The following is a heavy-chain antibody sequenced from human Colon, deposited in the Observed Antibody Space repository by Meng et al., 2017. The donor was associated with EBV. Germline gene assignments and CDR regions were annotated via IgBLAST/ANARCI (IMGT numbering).Heavy chain of an antibody. Sequence: QGHLQASGPGMGKPSGCLPLPCASPGGSISGYNWGSWVRQPPGKGLEWIGEIFHSGSTKSNPSLKGRVTMSMDKSKNQFSLRLSSVTAADTAVYYCASSDYYGSGSYYPWGQGTLVTVSS. CDR3: ASSDYYGSGSYYP. CDR1: GGSISGYNW. CDR2: IFHSGST. V-gene: IGHV4-4*02. J-gene: IGHJ5*02. D-gene: IGHD3-10*01.